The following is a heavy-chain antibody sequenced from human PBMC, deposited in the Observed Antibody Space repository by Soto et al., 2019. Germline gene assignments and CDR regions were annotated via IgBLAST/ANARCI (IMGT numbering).Heavy chain of an antibody. J-gene: IGHJ5*02. CDR1: GGSISSYY. CDR3: ARGQYYDILTGGGYNWFDP. D-gene: IGHD3-9*01. CDR2: IYYSGST. V-gene: IGHV4-59*01. Sequence: PSETLSLTCTVSGGSISSYYLSWMRQPPGKGLEWIGYIYYSGSTNYNPSLKSRVTISVDTSKNQFSLKLSSVTAADTAVYYCARGQYYDILTGGGYNWFDPWGQGTLVTVSS.